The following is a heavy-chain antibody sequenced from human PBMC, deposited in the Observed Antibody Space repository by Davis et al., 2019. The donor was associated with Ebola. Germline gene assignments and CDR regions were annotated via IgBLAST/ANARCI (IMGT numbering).Heavy chain of an antibody. CDR2: INPNSGGT. D-gene: IGHD4-11*01. CDR1: GYTFTGYY. CDR3: ARDSSLATTSRFDP. Sequence: ASVKVSCKASGYTFTGYYMHWVRQAPGQGLEWMGWINPNSGGTNYAQKFQGWVTMTRDTSISTAYMELSRLRSDDTAVYYCARDSSLATTSRFDPWGQGTLVTVSS. J-gene: IGHJ5*02. V-gene: IGHV1-2*04.